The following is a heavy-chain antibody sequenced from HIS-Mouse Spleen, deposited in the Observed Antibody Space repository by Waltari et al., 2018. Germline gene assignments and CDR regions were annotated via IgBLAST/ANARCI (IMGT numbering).Heavy chain of an antibody. CDR1: GGSISSSSYY. CDR2: IYYSGST. Sequence: QLQLQESGPGLVKPSETLSLTCTVSGGSISSSSYYWGWIRQPPGKGLVWIGGIYYSGSTYYNPSLKSRVTISVDTSKNQFSLKLSSVTAADTAVYYCASVRITIFGVVIIFDYWGQGTLVTVSS. D-gene: IGHD3-3*01. J-gene: IGHJ4*02. V-gene: IGHV4-39*01. CDR3: ASVRITIFGVVIIFDY.